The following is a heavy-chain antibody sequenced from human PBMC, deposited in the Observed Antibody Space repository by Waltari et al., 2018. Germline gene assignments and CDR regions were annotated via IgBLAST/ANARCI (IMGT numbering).Heavy chain of an antibody. D-gene: IGHD1-26*01. V-gene: IGHV4-39*07. CDR1: GGSISSNYY. CDR3: AGGVGDFDI. CDR2: MYYSGTT. J-gene: IGHJ3*02. Sequence: QLHLQESGPGLVKSSETLSLTCRVSGGSISSNYYWGWIRRPPGRGLEWIGNMYYSGTTYYNPSLKSRVTISVDTSKTQLSLKLSSVTAADTAVYYCAGGVGDFDIWGQGTMVTVSS.